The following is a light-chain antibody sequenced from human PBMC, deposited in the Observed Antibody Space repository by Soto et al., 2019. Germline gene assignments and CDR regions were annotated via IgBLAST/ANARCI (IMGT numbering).Light chain of an antibody. CDR3: QQYNNAPRT. V-gene: IGKV1-27*01. CDR2: DAS. CDR1: QSINNY. J-gene: IGKJ1*01. Sequence: DIEMTQSPASLSASVGDRVTITCRASQSINNYLAWYQQKPGKVPKLLIYDASTLQSGVPSRFSGSGSGTDFTLTISSLQPEDVATYYCQQYNNAPRTFGQGTKVEIK.